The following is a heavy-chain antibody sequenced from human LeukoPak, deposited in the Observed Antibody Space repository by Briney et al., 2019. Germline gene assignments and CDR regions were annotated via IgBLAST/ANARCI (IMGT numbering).Heavy chain of an antibody. V-gene: IGHV4-34*01. CDR3: AGPWGATTPFDY. CDR2: INHSGST. CDR1: GGSFSGYY. D-gene: IGHD1-26*01. Sequence: SETLSLTCAVYGGSFSGYYWSWIRQPPGKGLEWIGEINHSGSTNYNPSLKSRVTISVDTSKNQFSLKLSSVTAADTAVYYCAGPWGATTPFDYWGQGTLVTVSS. J-gene: IGHJ4*02.